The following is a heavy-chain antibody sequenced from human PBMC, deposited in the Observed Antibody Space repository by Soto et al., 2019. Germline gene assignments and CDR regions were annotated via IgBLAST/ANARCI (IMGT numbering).Heavy chain of an antibody. Sequence: GGSLRLSCAASGFDASVNYMTWIRQAAGKGLEWVSYITSSGSYTKYADSVQGRFTISRDNSKNTLSLQMNSLRVEDSAVYYCVPRKGDPFTWGPGTLVTVSS. CDR2: ITSSGSYT. CDR1: GFDASVNY. D-gene: IGHD3-16*01. CDR3: VPRKGDPFT. V-gene: IGHV3-11*03. J-gene: IGHJ4*02.